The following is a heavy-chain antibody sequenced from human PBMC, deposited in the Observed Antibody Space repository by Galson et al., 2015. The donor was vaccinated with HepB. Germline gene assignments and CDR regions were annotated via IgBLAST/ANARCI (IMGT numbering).Heavy chain of an antibody. J-gene: IGHJ4*02. D-gene: IGHD1-26*01. V-gene: IGHV3-11*06. CDR2: ISSSSSYT. CDR1: GFTFSDYY. CDR3: ARDRVRYSGGVFDY. Sequence: SLRLSCAASGFTFSDYYMSWIRQAPGKGLEWVSYISSSSSYTNYADSVKGRFTISRDNAKNSLYLQMNSLRAEDTAVYYCARDRVRYSGGVFDYWGQGTLVTVSS.